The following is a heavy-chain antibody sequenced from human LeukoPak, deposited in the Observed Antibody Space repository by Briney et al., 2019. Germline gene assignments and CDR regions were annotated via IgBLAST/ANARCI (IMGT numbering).Heavy chain of an antibody. J-gene: IGHJ3*02. CDR3: ARQDYGDSAFDI. Sequence: GGSLRLSCAASGFTFSSYAMHWVRQAPGKGLEWVAVISYGGSNKYYADSVKGRFTISRDNSKNTLYLQMNSLRAEDTAVYYCARQDYGDSAFDIWGQGTMVTVSS. CDR1: GFTFSSYA. V-gene: IGHV3-30-3*01. D-gene: IGHD4-17*01. CDR2: ISYGGSNK.